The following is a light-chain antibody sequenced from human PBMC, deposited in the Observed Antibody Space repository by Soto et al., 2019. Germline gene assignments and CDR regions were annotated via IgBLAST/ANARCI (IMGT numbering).Light chain of an antibody. Sequence: VLTQSPATLSLSPWDSAALSCGASQSVHNFLAWYQKKPGQAPRLPIYGASNRAAGIPARFSGSGSWTDFTPTINSLEPEDFAVYYGQQRSNWPPITFGQGTRLEIK. CDR3: QQRSNWPPIT. CDR2: GAS. J-gene: IGKJ5*01. V-gene: IGKV3-11*01. CDR1: QSVHNF.